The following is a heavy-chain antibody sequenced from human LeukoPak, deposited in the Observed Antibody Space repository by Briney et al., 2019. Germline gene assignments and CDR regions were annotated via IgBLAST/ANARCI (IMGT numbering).Heavy chain of an antibody. CDR1: GFTFSSYA. D-gene: IGHD3-16*01. Sequence: GGSLRLSCAASGFTFSSYAMSWVRQAPGKGLEWVSSISSSSSYIYYADSVKGRFTISRDNAKNSLYLQMNSLRAEDTAVYYCARLGDGGAWSDWGQGTLVTVSS. CDR2: ISSSSSYI. V-gene: IGHV3-21*01. J-gene: IGHJ4*02. CDR3: ARLGDGGAWSD.